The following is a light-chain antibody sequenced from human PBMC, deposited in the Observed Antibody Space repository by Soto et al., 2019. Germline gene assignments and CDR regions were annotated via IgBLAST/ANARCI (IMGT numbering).Light chain of an antibody. V-gene: IGKV3-20*01. CDR1: QSLRRNY. J-gene: IGKJ4*01. CDR2: GAS. CDR3: QLYGSSLT. Sequence: EVVLTQSPGTLSLSPGERATLSCRASQSLRRNYIAWYQQRPGRAPRLLIYGASSRATSIPDRFSGSGSGTDFSLTISRLEPEDFAIYHCQLYGSSLTVGGGTKVDSK.